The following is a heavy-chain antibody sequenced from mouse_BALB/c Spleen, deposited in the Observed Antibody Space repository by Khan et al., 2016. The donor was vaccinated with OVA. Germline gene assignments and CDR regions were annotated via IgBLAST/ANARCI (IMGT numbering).Heavy chain of an antibody. V-gene: IGHV1S81*02. Sequence: QVQLQQSGAKLVNPGASVNLSCKASGYTLTGYWMHWVKQRPGQGLEWIGEINPSNGRTNYNEKFKSKATLTVDKSSSTAYMQLSSPTSEDSAVYYCARLLINFDYWGQGTTLTVSS. CDR2: INPSNGRT. J-gene: IGHJ2*01. D-gene: IGHD2-1*01. CDR1: GYTLTGYW. CDR3: ARLLINFDY.